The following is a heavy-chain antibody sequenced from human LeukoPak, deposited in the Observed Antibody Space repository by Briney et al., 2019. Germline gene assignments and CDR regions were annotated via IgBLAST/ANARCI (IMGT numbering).Heavy chain of an antibody. J-gene: IGHJ4*02. CDR1: VVSISSGSYY. V-gene: IGHV4-61*02. D-gene: IGHD1-26*01. CDR3: ARERGSYLWYFDY. CDR2: IYTSGST. Sequence: PSQTLSLTCTLSVVSISSGSYYWSWIRQPAGKGLEWIGRIYTSGSTNYNPSLKSRVTISVDTSKNQFSLKLSSVTAADTAVYYCARERGSYLWYFDYWGQGTLVTVSS.